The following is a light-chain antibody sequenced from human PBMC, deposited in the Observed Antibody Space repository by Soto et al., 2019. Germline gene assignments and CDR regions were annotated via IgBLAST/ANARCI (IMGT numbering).Light chain of an antibody. CDR2: GNS. J-gene: IGLJ2*01. Sequence: QSVLTQPPSVSGAPGQRVTIACTGSSSNVGAGYDVQWYQQLPGTAPKLLISGNSNRPSGVPDRFSGSKSGTSAFLAITGLQAEDEADYYCQSYDSSLSAVVFGGGTKVTVL. V-gene: IGLV1-40*01. CDR1: SSNVGAGYD. CDR3: QSYDSSLSAVV.